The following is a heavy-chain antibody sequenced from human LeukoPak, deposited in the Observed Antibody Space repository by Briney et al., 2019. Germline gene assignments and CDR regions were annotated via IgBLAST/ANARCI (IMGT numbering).Heavy chain of an antibody. CDR3: ARLEYTDYLDY. J-gene: IGHJ4*02. CDR1: GGSISSYY. D-gene: IGHD6-6*01. V-gene: IGHV4-59*08. Sequence: SETLSLTCTVSGGSISSYYWSWIRQPPGKGLEWIGYIYYSGSTNYNPSLKSRVTISVDTSKNQFSLKLSSVTAADTAVYYCARLEYTDYLDYWGQGTLVTVSS. CDR2: IYYSGST.